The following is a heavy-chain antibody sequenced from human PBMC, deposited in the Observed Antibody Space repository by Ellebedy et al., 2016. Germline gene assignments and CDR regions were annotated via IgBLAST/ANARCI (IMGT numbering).Heavy chain of an antibody. D-gene: IGHD3-16*02. V-gene: IGHV3-30*18. Sequence: GESLKISXAASGFTFSSYGMHWVRQAPGKGLEWVAVISYDGSNKYYADSVKGRFTISRDNSKNTLYLQMNSLRAEDTAVYYCAKVRGPYSFYQYDMDVWGQGTTVTVSS. CDR2: ISYDGSNK. J-gene: IGHJ6*02. CDR3: AKVRGPYSFYQYDMDV. CDR1: GFTFSSYG.